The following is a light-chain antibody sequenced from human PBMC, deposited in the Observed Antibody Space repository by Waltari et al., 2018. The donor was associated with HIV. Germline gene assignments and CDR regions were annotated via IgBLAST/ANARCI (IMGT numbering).Light chain of an antibody. J-gene: IGLJ2*01. CDR1: TSNAGSNY. Sequence: QSVLTQTPSMSGTPGPRVTISCSGRTSNAGSNYVYWYQQFPGTTPSLVIHTNNQRPSGVPDRFSASKSGTSAFLAINSLRSEDEAIYFCAAWDDGLDTPVFGGGTSLTVL. CDR3: AAWDDGLDTPV. CDR2: TNN. V-gene: IGLV1-47*01.